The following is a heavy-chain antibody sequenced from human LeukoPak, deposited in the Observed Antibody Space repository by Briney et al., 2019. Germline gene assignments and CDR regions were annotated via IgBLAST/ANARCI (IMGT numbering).Heavy chain of an antibody. CDR3: ARVYSSGWYNWFDP. CDR1: GGSISSNTYY. J-gene: IGHJ5*02. D-gene: IGHD6-19*01. V-gene: IGHV4-39*07. CDR2: INYSGTT. Sequence: PSETLSLTCSVSGGSISSNTYYWGWIRQPPGKGLEWIATINYSGTTHYNPSLKSRVTISADTSNNQLSLKLNSLTAADTAVYYCARVYSSGWYNWFDPWGQGTLVTVSS.